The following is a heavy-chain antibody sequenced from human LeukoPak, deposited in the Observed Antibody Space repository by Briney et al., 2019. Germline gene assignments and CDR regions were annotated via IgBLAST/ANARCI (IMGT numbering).Heavy chain of an antibody. D-gene: IGHD6-19*01. CDR2: IWYDGSNK. CDR3: ATDAVAGTGPHYFDY. J-gene: IGHJ4*02. CDR1: GFTFSSYG. Sequence: GRSLRLSCAASGFTFSSYGMHRVRQAPGKGLEWVAVIWYDGSNKYYADSVKGRFTISRDNSKNTLYLQMNSLRAEDTAAYYCATDAVAGTGPHYFDYWGQGTLVTVSS. V-gene: IGHV3-33*01.